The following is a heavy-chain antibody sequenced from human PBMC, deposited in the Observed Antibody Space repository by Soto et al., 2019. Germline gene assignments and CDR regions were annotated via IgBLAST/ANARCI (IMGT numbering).Heavy chain of an antibody. CDR2: IYYSGST. CDR1: GGSISSSSYY. V-gene: IGHV4-39*01. D-gene: IGHD3-22*01. CDR3: ARQVYYYDSSGYSAAEYFQH. J-gene: IGHJ1*01. Sequence: SGTLSLTCTVSGGSISSSSYYWGWIRQPPGKGLEWIGSIYYSGSTYYNPSLKSRVTISVDTSKNQFSLKLSSVTAADTAVYYCARQVYYYDSSGYSAAEYFQHWGQGTLVTVSS.